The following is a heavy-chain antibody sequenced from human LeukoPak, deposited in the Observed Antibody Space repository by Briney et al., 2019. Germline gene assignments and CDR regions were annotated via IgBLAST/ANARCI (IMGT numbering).Heavy chain of an antibody. CDR2: IYYSGST. Sequence: PSETLSLTCTVSGGSISSGDYYWSWIRQPPGKGLEWIGYIYYSGSTYYNPSLKSRVTISVDTSKNQFSLKLSSVTAADTAVYYCARENSSGWYSGGEFDYWGQGTLVTVSS. CDR3: ARENSSGWYSGGEFDY. J-gene: IGHJ4*02. CDR1: GGSISSGDYY. V-gene: IGHV4-30-4*01. D-gene: IGHD6-19*01.